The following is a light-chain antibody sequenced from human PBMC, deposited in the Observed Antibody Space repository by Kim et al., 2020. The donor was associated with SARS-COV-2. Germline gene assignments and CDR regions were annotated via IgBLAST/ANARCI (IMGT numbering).Light chain of an antibody. CDR2: GSS. J-gene: IGKJ4*01. CDR1: QTIRSDF. V-gene: IGKV3-20*01. CDR3: QHYGSPPLT. Sequence: VVLTQSPGTLSLSPGERATLSCRASQTIRSDFLAWYHQKPGQPPRLLMYGSSSRATGIPERFSGSGSGTDFALTISRLEPEDFGLYYCQHYGSPPLTFGGGTKVDIK.